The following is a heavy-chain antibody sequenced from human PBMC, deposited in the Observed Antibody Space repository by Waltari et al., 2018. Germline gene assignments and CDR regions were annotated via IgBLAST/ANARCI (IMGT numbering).Heavy chain of an antibody. V-gene: IGHV3-15*01. CDR1: GFTFSNAW. D-gene: IGHD6-13*01. J-gene: IGHJ4*02. CDR3: VRENIAAAGLES. CDR2: IKSKTDGGKT. Sequence: EVQLVESGGGLVKPGGSLRLSCAASGFTFSNAWMSWVRQAPGKGLEWVGRIKSKTDGGKTDYAAPVKGRFTISRDNAKNTLYLHMSRLRAEDTAVYYCVRENIAAAGLESWGQGTLVTVSS.